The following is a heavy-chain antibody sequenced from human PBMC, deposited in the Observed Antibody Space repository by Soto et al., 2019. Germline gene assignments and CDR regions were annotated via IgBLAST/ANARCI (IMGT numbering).Heavy chain of an antibody. CDR1: GFTFSSYA. V-gene: IGHV3-23*01. Sequence: EVQLLESAGGLVQPGGSLRLSCAASGFTFSSYAMSWVRQAPGKGLEWVSAISGSGGSTYYADSVKGRFTISRDNSKNTLYLQMNSLRAEDTAVYYCAKPKWDYYDSSGYYQTQYYFDYWGQGTLVTVSS. CDR3: AKPKWDYYDSSGYYQTQYYFDY. CDR2: ISGSGGST. J-gene: IGHJ4*02. D-gene: IGHD3-22*01.